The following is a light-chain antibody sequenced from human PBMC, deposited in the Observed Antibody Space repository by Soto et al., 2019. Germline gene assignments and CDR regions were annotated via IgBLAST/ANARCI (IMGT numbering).Light chain of an antibody. CDR1: QSVSSSY. J-gene: IGKJ1*01. CDR3: QQYGSSPRT. Sequence: EIGLNQSAGTLSLSPGERATLSCRASQSVSSSYLAWYQQKPGQAPRLLIYGASSRATGIPDRFSGSGSGTDFTLTISRLEPEDFAVYYCQQYGSSPRTFGQGTKVDI. CDR2: GAS. V-gene: IGKV3-20*01.